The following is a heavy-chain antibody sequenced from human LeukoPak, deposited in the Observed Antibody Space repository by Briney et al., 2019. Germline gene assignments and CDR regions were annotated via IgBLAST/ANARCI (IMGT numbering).Heavy chain of an antibody. CDR3: ARVRGYSYGLDY. J-gene: IGHJ4*02. Sequence: GGSLRLSCAASGFTVSSNYMSWVRQAPGKGLEWVSVIYSGGSTYYADSVKGRFTISRDNSKNTLYVQMNSLRAEDTAVYYCARVRGYSYGLDYWGQGTLVTVSS. V-gene: IGHV3-53*01. D-gene: IGHD5-18*01. CDR2: IYSGGST. CDR1: GFTVSSNY.